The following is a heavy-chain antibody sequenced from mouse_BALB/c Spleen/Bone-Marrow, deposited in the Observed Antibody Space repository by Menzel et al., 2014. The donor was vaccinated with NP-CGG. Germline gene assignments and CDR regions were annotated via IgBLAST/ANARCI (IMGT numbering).Heavy chain of an antibody. CDR3: VRELVRGMDY. V-gene: IGHV1-54*01. J-gene: IGHJ4*01. CDR1: GYAFTNYF. Sequence: QVQLQQPGAELVRPGTSVKVSCKASGYAFTNYFIEWVKQRPGQGLEWIGVINPGSGGTNYNEKFKGKATLTADKSSGTAYMQLSSLTSDDSAVYFCVRELVRGMDYWDQGTSVTVAS. CDR2: INPGSGGT. D-gene: IGHD1-1*01.